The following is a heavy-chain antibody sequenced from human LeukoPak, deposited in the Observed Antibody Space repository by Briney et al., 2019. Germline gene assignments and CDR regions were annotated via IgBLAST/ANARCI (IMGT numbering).Heavy chain of an antibody. Sequence: PGGSLRLSCAGSGFTFSSFEMNWVRQAPGKGLEWVSYISNSGSTIYYADSVKGRFTISRDNAKNSLYLQMNSLRAEDTAVYYCARAGSLGATTLIAGDWGQGTLVTVSS. CDR3: ARAGSLGATTLIAGD. J-gene: IGHJ4*02. CDR2: ISNSGSTI. V-gene: IGHV3-48*03. CDR1: GFTFSSFE. D-gene: IGHD1-26*01.